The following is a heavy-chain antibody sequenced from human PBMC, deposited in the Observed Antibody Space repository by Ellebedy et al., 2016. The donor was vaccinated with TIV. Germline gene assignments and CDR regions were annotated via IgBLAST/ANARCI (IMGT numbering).Heavy chain of an antibody. D-gene: IGHD2-8*02. CDR1: GFTFSMFA. CDR2: ISYDGSYK. V-gene: IGHV3-30*04. Sequence: GGSLRLSXAASGFTFSMFAIHWVRQAPGKGPEWVALISYDGSYKYYADSVKGRFIISRDNSKNTVYLQMSSLKSDDTAVYYCARDRGTGSQYGWYFEPWGQGTSVTVSS. CDR3: ARDRGTGSQYGWYFEP. J-gene: IGHJ4*02.